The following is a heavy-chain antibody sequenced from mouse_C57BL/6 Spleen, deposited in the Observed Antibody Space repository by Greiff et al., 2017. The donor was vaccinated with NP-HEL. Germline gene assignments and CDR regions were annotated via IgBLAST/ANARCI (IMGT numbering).Heavy chain of an antibody. CDR3: ARNLAAGTDYAMDY. Sequence: QVQLKESGPGLVAPSQCLSITCTVSGFSLTSYAISWVRQPPGKGLEWLGVIWTGGGTNYNSALKSRLSISKDNSKSQVFLKMNSLQTDDTARYYCARNLAAGTDYAMDYWGQGTSVTVSS. J-gene: IGHJ4*01. CDR2: IWTGGGT. CDR1: GFSLTSYA. V-gene: IGHV2-9-1*01. D-gene: IGHD4-1*01.